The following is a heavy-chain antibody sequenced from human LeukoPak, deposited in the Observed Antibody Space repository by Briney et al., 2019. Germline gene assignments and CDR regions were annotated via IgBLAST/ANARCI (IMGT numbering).Heavy chain of an antibody. Sequence: SSETLSLTCTVSGYSISSGYYWGWIRQPPGKGLGWVSAIHSGGSTYYADSVKGRFTISRDNSKNTLYLQMNSLRAEDTAVYYCARDYGSGSYWGQGTLVTVSS. V-gene: IGHV3-53*01. CDR2: IHSGGST. CDR3: ARDYGSGSY. CDR1: GYSISSGYY. J-gene: IGHJ4*02. D-gene: IGHD3-10*01.